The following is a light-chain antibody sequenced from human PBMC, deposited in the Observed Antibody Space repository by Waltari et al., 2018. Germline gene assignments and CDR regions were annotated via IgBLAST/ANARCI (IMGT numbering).Light chain of an antibody. Sequence: DIQMTQSPSTLSASVGDRVTITCRASQSISSWLAWYQQNPGKAPKLLIYKASSIESGVPSRFSGSGSGTEFTLTISSLQPDDFATYYCQQYNSYSQFTFGPGTKVDIK. CDR3: QQYNSYSQFT. CDR1: QSISSW. CDR2: KAS. V-gene: IGKV1-5*03. J-gene: IGKJ3*01.